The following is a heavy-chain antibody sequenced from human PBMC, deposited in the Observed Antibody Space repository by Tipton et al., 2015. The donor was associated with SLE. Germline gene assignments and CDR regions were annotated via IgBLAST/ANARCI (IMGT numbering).Heavy chain of an antibody. CDR3: ARGIRYCSGDRCKGMDV. D-gene: IGHD2-15*01. CDR1: GYLFIDYE. V-gene: IGHV3-48*03. J-gene: IGHJ6*02. CDR2: ISTSGSTI. Sequence: SLRLSCAASGYLFIDYEMNWVRQAPGKGLEWIAYISTSGSTIYYADSVKGRFTTSRDNARNSVYLQMSSLRVEDTAVYYCARGIRYCSGDRCKGMDVWGQGTSVTVSS.